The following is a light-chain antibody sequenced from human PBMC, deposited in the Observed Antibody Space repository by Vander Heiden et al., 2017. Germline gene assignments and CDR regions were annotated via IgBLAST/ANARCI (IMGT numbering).Light chain of an antibody. CDR2: DAS. CDR1: QSVSSY. Sequence: EIELTQSPATLSLSPGERATLSCRASQSVSSYLAWYQQKPGQAPRLLIYDASNRATGIPARFSGSGSGTDFTLTISSLEPEDFAVYYCQQRSNWPITFGHGTKVDIK. CDR3: QQRSNWPIT. J-gene: IGKJ3*01. V-gene: IGKV3-11*01.